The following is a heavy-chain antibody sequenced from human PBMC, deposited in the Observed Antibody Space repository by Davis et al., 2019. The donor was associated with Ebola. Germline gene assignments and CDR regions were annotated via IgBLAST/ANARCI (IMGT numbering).Heavy chain of an antibody. J-gene: IGHJ3*02. CDR2: ISSSSSYI. V-gene: IGHV3-21*01. Sequence: PGGSLRLSCAASGFTFSSYSMNWVRQAPGKGLEWVSSISSSSSYIYYADSVKGRFTISRDNAKNSLYLQMNSLRAEDTAVYYCARDLDAAATGAFDIWGQGTMVTVSS. CDR1: GFTFSSYS. CDR3: ARDLDAAATGAFDI. D-gene: IGHD2-15*01.